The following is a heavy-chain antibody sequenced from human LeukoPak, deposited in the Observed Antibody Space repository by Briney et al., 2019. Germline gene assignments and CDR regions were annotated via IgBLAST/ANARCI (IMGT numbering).Heavy chain of an antibody. V-gene: IGHV2-5*02. D-gene: IGHD5-12*01. CDR2: IYWDDDK. J-gene: IGHJ4*02. CDR1: GFSLSTSGVG. CDR3: AHSKSWWLRAAATFDY. Sequence: SGPTLVNPTQTLTLTCTFSGFSLSTSGVGVGWIRQPPGKALEWLALIYWDDDKRCSPSLKSRLTITKDTSKNQVVLTMTNMDPVDTATYYCAHSKSWWLRAAATFDYWGQGTLVTVSS.